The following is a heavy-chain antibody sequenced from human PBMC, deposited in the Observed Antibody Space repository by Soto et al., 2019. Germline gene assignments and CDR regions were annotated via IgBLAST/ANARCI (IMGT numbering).Heavy chain of an antibody. CDR3: ARSCCREQNWFDP. CDR1: GVTISGYW. V-gene: IGHV3-74*01. D-gene: IGHD2-15*01. CDR2: ISSDGSRT. J-gene: IGHJ5*02. Sequence: EVQLVESGGDLVQPGGSLRLSCAASGVTISGYWMHWVRQAPGKGLVWVSRISSDGSRTDYADSVKGRFTISRDNAMKTVHLQMNSLRDEDTAVYYCARSCCREQNWFDPWGQGTLVTVSS.